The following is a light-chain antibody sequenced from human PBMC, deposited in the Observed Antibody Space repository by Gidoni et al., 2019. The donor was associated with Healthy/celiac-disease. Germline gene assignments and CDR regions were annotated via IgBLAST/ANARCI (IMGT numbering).Light chain of an antibody. J-gene: IGLJ2*01. CDR3: QSADSSGTVV. V-gene: IGLV3-25*02. CDR1: ALPKKY. CDR2: KDS. Sequence: SYELTQPPSVSVSPGQTARLTCSGDALPKKYAYWYQQKPGQAPVLLIYKDSERPSGIPERFSGSSSGTTVTLTISGVQAEDEADYYCQSADSSGTVVFGGGTKLTVL.